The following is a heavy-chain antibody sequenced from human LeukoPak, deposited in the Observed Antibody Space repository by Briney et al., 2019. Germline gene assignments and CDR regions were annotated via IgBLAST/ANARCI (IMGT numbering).Heavy chain of an antibody. CDR1: GYTFTSYD. J-gene: IGHJ4*02. CDR2: MSPNSGNT. D-gene: IGHD7-27*01. Sequence: ASVKVSCKASGYTFTSYDINWMRQATGQGLEWMGWMSPNSGNTGYAQKFQGRVTMTRDTSTGTAYLELSSLRSEDSAVYYCVRTPPNWGADFWGQGTLVTVST. CDR3: VRTPPNWGADF. V-gene: IGHV1-8*01.